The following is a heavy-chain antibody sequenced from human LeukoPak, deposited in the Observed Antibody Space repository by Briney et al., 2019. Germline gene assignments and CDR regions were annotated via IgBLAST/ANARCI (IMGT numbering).Heavy chain of an antibody. J-gene: IGHJ4*02. CDR3: ARSVDSGYGKPFDY. V-gene: IGHV3-66*01. D-gene: IGHD5-12*01. Sequence: QSGGSLRLSCAASGFTVSSNYMSWVRQAPGKGLEWVSVIYSGGSTYYADSVKGRFTISRDNSKNTLYLQMNSLRAEDTAVYYCARSVDSGYGKPFDYWGQGTLVTVSS. CDR2: IYSGGST. CDR1: GFTVSSNY.